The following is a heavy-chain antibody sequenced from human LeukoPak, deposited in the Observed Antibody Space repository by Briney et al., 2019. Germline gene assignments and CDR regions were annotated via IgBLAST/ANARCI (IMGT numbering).Heavy chain of an antibody. V-gene: IGHV3-11*06. Sequence: PGGSLGLSCAASGFTFSDYYMTWIRQAPGKGLEWLSYISGSGSYTNYADSVKGRFTTSRDNAKNSLYLQMNSLRAEDTAVYYCARVGSIAAAGTPDYWGQGTLVTVSS. CDR3: ARVGSIAAAGTPDY. D-gene: IGHD6-13*01. CDR1: GFTFSDYY. J-gene: IGHJ4*02. CDR2: ISGSGSYT.